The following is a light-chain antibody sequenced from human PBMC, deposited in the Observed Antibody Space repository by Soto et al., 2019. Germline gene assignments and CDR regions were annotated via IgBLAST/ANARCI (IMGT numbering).Light chain of an antibody. CDR1: QSVLYSSNNKNY. J-gene: IGKJ5*01. CDR3: QQYYNIPIT. CDR2: WAS. Sequence: DIVMTQSPDSLAVSLGERATINCKSSQSVLYSSNNKNYLAWYQQKPGQPPKLLIYWASTRESGVPDRFSGSESGTDFTLTISGLQAEDLAVYYCQQYYNIPITFGQGTRLEIK. V-gene: IGKV4-1*01.